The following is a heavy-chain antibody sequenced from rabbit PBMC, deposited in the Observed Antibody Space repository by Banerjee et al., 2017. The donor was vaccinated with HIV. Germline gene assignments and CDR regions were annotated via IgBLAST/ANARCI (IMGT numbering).Heavy chain of an antibody. J-gene: IGHJ6*01. CDR3: ARGSSYADYGYDL. D-gene: IGHD6-1*01. CDR2: IYVGSSGST. CDR1: GFDLSSYDY. V-gene: IGHV1S40*01. Sequence: QSLEESGGDLVKPGASLTLTCKASGFDLSSYDYMCWVRQAPGKGLEWIACIYVGSSGSTYYASWAKGRFTISKTSSTTVTLQMTSLTAADTATYFCARGSSYADYGYDLWGPGTLVTVS.